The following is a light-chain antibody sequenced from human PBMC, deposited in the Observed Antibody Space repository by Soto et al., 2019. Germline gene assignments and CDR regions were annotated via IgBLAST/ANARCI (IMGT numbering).Light chain of an antibody. J-gene: IGKJ2*01. CDR2: GAS. CDR1: QSVSSN. V-gene: IGKV3-15*01. Sequence: EIVMTQSPATLSVSPGERATLSCRASQSVSSNLAWYQQKPGQAPRLLIYGASTRATGIPARFSGSGSGTEFTLPFCFLQSEDFAVYDCQQNNNSPPYTFGQGTELAIK. CDR3: QQNNNSPPYT.